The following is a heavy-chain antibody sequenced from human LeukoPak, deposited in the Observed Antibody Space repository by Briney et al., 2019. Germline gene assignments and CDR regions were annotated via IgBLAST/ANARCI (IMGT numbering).Heavy chain of an antibody. CDR1: GFTFSSYN. Sequence: GGSLRLSCAASGFTFSSYNMNWVRQAPGKGLEWVSSISSSSSSYIYYADSVKGRFTISRDNAKNSLYLQMNSLRAEDTAVYYCARDRAGTAMPMISYYYYYMDVWGKGTTVTVSS. D-gene: IGHD5-18*01. J-gene: IGHJ6*03. CDR2: ISSSSSSYI. CDR3: ARDRAGTAMPMISYYYYYMDV. V-gene: IGHV3-21*01.